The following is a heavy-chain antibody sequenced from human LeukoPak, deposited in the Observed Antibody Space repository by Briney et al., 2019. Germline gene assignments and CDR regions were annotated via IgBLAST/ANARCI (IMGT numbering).Heavy chain of an antibody. CDR1: GFTFSSYW. CDR2: ISPDGENT. CDR3: ARRGAVAATYYYDY. Sequence: GGSLRLSCAASGFTFSSYWMHWVRQAPGKGLVWVSRISPDGENTDYAGSVKGRFTISRDNAKNTLYLQMNSLRADDTAVYYCARRGAVAATYYYDYWGQGTLVTVSS. J-gene: IGHJ4*02. V-gene: IGHV3-74*01. D-gene: IGHD6-19*01.